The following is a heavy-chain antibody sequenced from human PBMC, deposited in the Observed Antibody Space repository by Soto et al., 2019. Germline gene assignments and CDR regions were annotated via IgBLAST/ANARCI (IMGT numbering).Heavy chain of an antibody. CDR2: MNPNSGNT. J-gene: IGHJ3*02. D-gene: IGHD2-2*01. CDR1: GYTFTSYD. CDR3: ARGREGYCSSTSCDVAFDI. Sequence: QVQLVQSGAEVKKPGASVKVSCKASGYTFTSYDINWVRQATGQGLEWMGWMNPNSGNTGYAQKFQGRVTMTRNTSISTAYMELSSLRSEDTAVYYCARGREGYCSSTSCDVAFDIWGQGTMVTVSS. V-gene: IGHV1-8*01.